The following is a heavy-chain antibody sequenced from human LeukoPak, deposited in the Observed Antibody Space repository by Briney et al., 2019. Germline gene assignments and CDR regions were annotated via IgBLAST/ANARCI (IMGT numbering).Heavy chain of an antibody. CDR2: ITTTGDTI. CDR1: GFTFSDYY. V-gene: IGHV3-11*04. D-gene: IGHD6-19*01. CDR3: ARGLSSGWVRNWFEP. J-gene: IGHJ5*02. Sequence: GESLRLSCAASGFTFSDYYMSWIRQAPGKGLDWISYITTTGDTIYYADSVKGRFTVSRDNAKNSLYLQMNSLRAEDTAVYYCARGLSSGWVRNWFEPWGQGTLVTVSS.